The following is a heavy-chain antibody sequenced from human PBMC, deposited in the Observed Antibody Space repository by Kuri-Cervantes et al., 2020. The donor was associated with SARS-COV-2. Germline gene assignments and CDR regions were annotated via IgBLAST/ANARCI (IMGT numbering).Heavy chain of an antibody. CDR2: ISSSGSTI. J-gene: IGHJ5*02. Sequence: GESLKISCAASGFTFSSYEMNWVRQAPGKGLEWVSYISSSGSTIYYADSVKGRFTISRDNAKNSLYLQMNSLRAEDTAVYYCARDDSSWGPNWFDPWGQGTLVTVSS. V-gene: IGHV3-48*03. CDR1: GFTFSSYE. CDR3: ARDDSSWGPNWFDP. D-gene: IGHD6-6*01.